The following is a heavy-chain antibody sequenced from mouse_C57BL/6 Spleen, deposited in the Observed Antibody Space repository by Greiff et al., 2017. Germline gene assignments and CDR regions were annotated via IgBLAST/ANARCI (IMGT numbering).Heavy chain of an antibody. CDR2: LYPRSGNT. J-gene: IGHJ4*01. CDR1: GYTFTSSG. D-gene: IGHD2-4*01. V-gene: IGHV1-81*01. CDR3: ATRGDYDYDVEYAMDY. Sequence: QVQLQQSGAELARPGASVKLSCKASGYTFTSSGISWVKQRTGQGLEWIGELYPRSGNTYYNEKCKGKATLTADKSSSTAYMELRSLTSEDSAVYFCATRGDYDYDVEYAMDYWGQGTSVTVSS.